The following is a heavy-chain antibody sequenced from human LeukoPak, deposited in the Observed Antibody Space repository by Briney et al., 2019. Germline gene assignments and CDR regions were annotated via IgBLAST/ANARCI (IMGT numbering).Heavy chain of an antibody. CDR1: GFTFSSYE. J-gene: IGHJ4*02. CDR2: ISSSSNTI. D-gene: IGHD3-16*01. Sequence: GGPLRLSCAASGFTFSSYEMTWVRQAPGKGLEWVSYISSSSNTIYYADSVKGRFTISRDNAKNSLYLQMNSLRAEDTAVYYCARGRIMAYWGQGTLVTVSS. CDR3: ARGRIMAY. V-gene: IGHV3-48*03.